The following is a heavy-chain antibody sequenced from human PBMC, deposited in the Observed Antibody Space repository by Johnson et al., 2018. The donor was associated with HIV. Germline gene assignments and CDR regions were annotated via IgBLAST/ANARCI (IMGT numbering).Heavy chain of an antibody. CDR3: AKDFGYPRPRDAFDI. V-gene: IGHV3-33*06. CDR1: GFTFSSYG. D-gene: IGHD5-12*01. Sequence: VQLVESGGGVVQPGRSLRLSCAASGFTFSSYGMHWVRQAPGKGLEWVAVIWHDGSNKYYADSVKGRFTISRDNSKNTLYLQMNSLRAEDTAVYYCAKDFGYPRPRDAFDIWGQGTMVTVSS. J-gene: IGHJ3*02. CDR2: IWHDGSNK.